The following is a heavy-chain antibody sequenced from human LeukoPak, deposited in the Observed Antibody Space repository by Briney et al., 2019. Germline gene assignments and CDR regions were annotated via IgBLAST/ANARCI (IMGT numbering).Heavy chain of an antibody. D-gene: IGHD3-10*01. J-gene: IGHJ4*02. CDR2: IIPIFGTA. V-gene: IGHV1-69*06. CDR3: ARAMVRGLSNPFDS. Sequence: SVKVSCKASGGTFNSYAISWVRQAPGQGLEWMGGIIPIFGTANYAQKFQGRVTITADKSTSTAYMELSSLRSEDTAVYYCARAMVRGLSNPFDSWGQGTLVTVSS. CDR1: GGTFNSYA.